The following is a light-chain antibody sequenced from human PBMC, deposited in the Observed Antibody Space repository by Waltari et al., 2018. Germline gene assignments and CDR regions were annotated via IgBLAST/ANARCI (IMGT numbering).Light chain of an antibody. Sequence: QSALTQPAPVSGSPGQSTTIPCTGTSSDVGLYNYASWYQQHPGKAPNLIIYDVSERPSGVSDRFSGSKSGNTASLTISGLQAEDEADYYCNSYTGSSSWVFGGGTKLAVL. V-gene: IGLV2-14*01. CDR2: DVS. CDR3: NSYTGSSSWV. CDR1: SSDVGLYNY. J-gene: IGLJ3*02.